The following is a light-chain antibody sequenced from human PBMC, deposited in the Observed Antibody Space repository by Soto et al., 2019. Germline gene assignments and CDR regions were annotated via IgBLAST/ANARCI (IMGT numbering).Light chain of an antibody. Sequence: QSVLTQPASVSGSPGQSITISCAGTSADIGAFNYVSWYQHHPGKAPKLLIYDVSDRPSGVSTRFSASKSDNTASLTISGLQADDEADYYCSSYSTSSALVFGGGTKLTVL. V-gene: IGLV2-14*03. CDR1: SADIGAFNY. CDR2: DVS. J-gene: IGLJ2*01. CDR3: SSYSTSSALV.